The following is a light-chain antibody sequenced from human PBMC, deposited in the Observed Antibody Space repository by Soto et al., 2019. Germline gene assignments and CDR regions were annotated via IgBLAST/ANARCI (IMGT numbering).Light chain of an antibody. CDR3: QVWDSSSDHTV. J-gene: IGLJ2*01. V-gene: IGLV3-21*04. CDR1: NIGSKS. Sequence: SYELTQPPSVSVAPGKTARITCGGNNIGSKSVHWYQQKPGQAPVLVIYYDSDRTSGIPERFSGSNSGNTATLTISRVEAGDEAVYYCQVWDSSSDHTVFGGGTKLTVL. CDR2: YDS.